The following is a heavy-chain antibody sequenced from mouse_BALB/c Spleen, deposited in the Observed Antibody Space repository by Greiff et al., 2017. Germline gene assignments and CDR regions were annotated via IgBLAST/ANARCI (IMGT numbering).Heavy chain of an antibody. CDR2: ISSGGSYT. D-gene: IGHD2-4*01. CDR3: ARGDDYDGFAY. V-gene: IGHV5-9-4*01. CDR1: GFTFSSYA. Sequence: EVQRVESGGGLVKPGGSLKLSCAASGFTFSSYAMSWVRQSPEKRLEWVAEISSGGSYTYYPDTVTGRFTISRDNAKNTLYLEMSSLRSEDTAMYYCARGDDYDGFAYWGQGTLVTVSA. J-gene: IGHJ3*01.